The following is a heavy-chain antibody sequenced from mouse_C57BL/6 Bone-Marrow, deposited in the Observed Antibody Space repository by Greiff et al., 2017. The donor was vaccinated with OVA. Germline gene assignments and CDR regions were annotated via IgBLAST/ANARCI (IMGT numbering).Heavy chain of an antibody. CDR3: ASLHRLWPRYFDV. CDR1: GFTFSDYG. D-gene: IGHD1-1*02. CDR2: ISSGSSTI. J-gene: IGHJ1*03. Sequence: EVMLVESGGGLVKPGGSLKLSCAASGFTFSDYGMHWVRQAPEKGLEWVAYISSGSSTIYYADTVKGRFTISRDNAKNTLFLQMTSLRSEDTAMYYCASLHRLWPRYFDVWGTGTTVTVSS. V-gene: IGHV5-17*01.